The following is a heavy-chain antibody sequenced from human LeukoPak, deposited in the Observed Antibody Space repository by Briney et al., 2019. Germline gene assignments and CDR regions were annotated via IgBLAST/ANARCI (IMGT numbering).Heavy chain of an antibody. D-gene: IGHD3-9*01. Sequence: SETLSLTCTVSGYSINSGYYWGWIRQPPGKGLEWIGSIYHSGSTYYNPSLKSRVTISVDTSKNQFSLKLSSVTAADTAVYYCAGSKILTGRNDAFDIWGQGTMVTVSS. CDR1: GYSINSGYY. V-gene: IGHV4-38-2*02. CDR3: AGSKILTGRNDAFDI. CDR2: IYHSGST. J-gene: IGHJ3*02.